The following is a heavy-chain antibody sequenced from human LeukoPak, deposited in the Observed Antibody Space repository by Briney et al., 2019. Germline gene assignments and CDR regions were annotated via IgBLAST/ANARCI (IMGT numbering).Heavy chain of an antibody. D-gene: IGHD2-15*01. J-gene: IGHJ3*02. Sequence: GASVKVSCKASGYTFTSYGISWVRQAPGQGLEWMGWISAYNGNTNFAQKLQGRVTMTTDTSTSTAYMELRSLRSDDTAVYYCARDRIGVWGQGYCSGGSCYTDAFDIWGQGTMVTVSS. CDR3: ARDRIGVWGQGYCSGGSCYTDAFDI. CDR2: ISAYNGNT. V-gene: IGHV1-18*01. CDR1: GYTFTSYG.